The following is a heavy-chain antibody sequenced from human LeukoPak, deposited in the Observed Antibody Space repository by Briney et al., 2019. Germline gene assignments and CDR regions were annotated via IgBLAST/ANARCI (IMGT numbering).Heavy chain of an antibody. V-gene: IGHV3-15*07. J-gene: IGHJ4*02. Sequence: GGSLRLSCAVSGLTLSDVWMNWIRQAPGKGLEWVGLIKSKTDGGTTDFAAPVKGRFTISRDVSKNLLYLQMNSLTSEDTAVYFCAQGSGFYFEYWGQGTLVTVSS. CDR1: GLTLSDVW. CDR2: IKSKTDGGTT. D-gene: IGHD3-22*01. CDR3: AQGSGFYFEY.